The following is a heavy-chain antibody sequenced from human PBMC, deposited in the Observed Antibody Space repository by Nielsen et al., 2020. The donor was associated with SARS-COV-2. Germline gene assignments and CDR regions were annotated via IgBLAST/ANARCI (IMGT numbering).Heavy chain of an antibody. CDR3: ARIVAVAGTGDYYYGMDV. Sequence: SGPTLVKPTQTLTLTCTFSGFSLSTSGMRVSWIRQPPGKALEWLARIDWDDDKFYSTSLKTRLTISKDTSKNQVVLTMTNMDPVDTATYYCARIVAVAGTGDYYYGMDVWGQGTTVTVSS. CDR2: IDWDDDK. D-gene: IGHD6-19*01. CDR1: GFSLSTSGMR. V-gene: IGHV2-70*04. J-gene: IGHJ6*02.